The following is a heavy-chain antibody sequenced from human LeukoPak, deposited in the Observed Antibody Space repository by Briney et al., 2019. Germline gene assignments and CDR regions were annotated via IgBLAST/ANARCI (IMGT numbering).Heavy chain of an antibody. CDR3: ARGESMVRGATRYYYYYYMDV. J-gene: IGHJ6*03. D-gene: IGHD3-10*01. Sequence: SQTLSLTCTVSGGSISSGDYYWSWIRQPPGKGLEWIAYMYYSGSTYYNPSLKSRVTMSADTSKNQLSLKLSSVTAADTAVYYCARGESMVRGATRYYYYYYMDVWGKGTTVTVSS. V-gene: IGHV4-30-4*01. CDR1: GGSISSGDYY. CDR2: MYYSGST.